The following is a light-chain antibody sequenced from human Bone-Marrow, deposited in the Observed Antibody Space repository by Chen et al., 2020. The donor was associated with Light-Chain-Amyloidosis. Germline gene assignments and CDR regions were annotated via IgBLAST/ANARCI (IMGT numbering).Light chain of an antibody. CDR3: QVWDRSSDRPV. V-gene: IGLV3-21*02. Sequence: SYVLTQPSSLSAAPGPTATIACGGNNIGSTSVHWYQQPPGQAPLLVVYDDSDRPAGSPERLSGSNAGNTATLTSSRVEAGDEADYYCQVWDRSSDRPVFGGGTKLTVL. CDR2: DDS. J-gene: IGLJ3*02. CDR1: NIGSTS.